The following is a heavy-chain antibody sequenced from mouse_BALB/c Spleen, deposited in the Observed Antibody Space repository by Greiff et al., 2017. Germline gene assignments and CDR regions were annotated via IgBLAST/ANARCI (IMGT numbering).Heavy chain of an antibody. V-gene: IGHV1S29*02. CDR3: ARSYGYYAMDY. D-gene: IGHD1-1*02. Sequence: VQLKQSGPELVKPGASVKISCKASGYTFTDYNMHWVKQSHGKSLEWIGYIYPYNGGTGYNQKFKSKATLTVDNSSSTAYMELRSLTSEDSAVYYCARSYGYYAMDYWGQGTSVTVSS. CDR2: IYPYNGGT. J-gene: IGHJ4*01. CDR1: GYTFTDYN.